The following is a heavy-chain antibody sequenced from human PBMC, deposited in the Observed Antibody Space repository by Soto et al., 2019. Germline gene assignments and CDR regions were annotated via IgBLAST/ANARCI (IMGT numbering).Heavy chain of an antibody. Sequence: GGSLILSCASSGFSFHSYAMQWVRQASGPGLEWVAVIWYDGSNKYYADSVKGRFTISRDNSKNTLYLQMNSLRAEDTAVYYCARDQAGYCISTSCHSYYYYGMDVWGQGT. CDR2: IWYDGSNK. CDR1: GFSFHSYA. CDR3: ARDQAGYCISTSCHSYYYYGMDV. V-gene: IGHV3-33*01. D-gene: IGHD2-2*03. J-gene: IGHJ6*02.